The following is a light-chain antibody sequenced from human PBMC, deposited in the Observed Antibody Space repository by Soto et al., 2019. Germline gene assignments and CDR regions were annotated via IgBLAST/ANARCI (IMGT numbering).Light chain of an antibody. V-gene: IGLV1-44*01. J-gene: IGLJ2*01. CDR2: SNN. Sequence: QAVVTQPPSASGTPGQRVTISCSGSSSNIGSKAVNWYQQFPGTAPKLLIYSNNQRPSGVPDRFSASKSGTSATLAISGLQSEDEADYYCATWDVSLNGPVFGGGTKLTVL. CDR1: SSNIGSKA. CDR3: ATWDVSLNGPV.